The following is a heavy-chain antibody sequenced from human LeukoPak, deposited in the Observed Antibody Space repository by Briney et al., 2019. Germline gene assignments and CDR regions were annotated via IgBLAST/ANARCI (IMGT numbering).Heavy chain of an antibody. V-gene: IGHV3-53*01. CDR3: ARESWNYPRAFDY. CDR1: GFTVSSNY. Sequence: GGSLRLSCAASGFTVSSNYMSWVRQAPGKGLEWVSVIYSGGSTYYADSVKGRFTISRDNSKNTLYLQMNSVRAEDTDVYYCARESWNYPRAFDYWGQGTLVTVSS. D-gene: IGHD1-7*01. CDR2: IYSGGST. J-gene: IGHJ4*02.